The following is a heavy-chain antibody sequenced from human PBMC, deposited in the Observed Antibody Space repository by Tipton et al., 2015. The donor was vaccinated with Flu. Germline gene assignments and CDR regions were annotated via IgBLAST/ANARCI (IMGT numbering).Heavy chain of an antibody. CDR1: GGSISSFY. CDR2: MYSSGTT. D-gene: IGHD6-13*01. Sequence: TLSLTCTVSGGSISSFYWSWIRQPAGKGLEWIGRMYSSGTTKYNPSLKSRVTMSVDTTKNQFSLKLSSVTAADTAVYYCARYTSSWDPPRDWGQGTLVTVSS. V-gene: IGHV4-4*07. CDR3: ARYTSSWDPPRD. J-gene: IGHJ1*01.